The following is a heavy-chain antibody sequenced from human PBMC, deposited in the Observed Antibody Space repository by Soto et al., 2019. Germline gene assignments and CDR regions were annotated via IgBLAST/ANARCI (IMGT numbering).Heavy chain of an antibody. D-gene: IGHD3-22*01. CDR3: ARGYYDSSGYSPLYYYYGMDV. V-gene: IGHV1-69*13. CDR1: GGTFSSYA. CDR2: IIPIFGTA. J-gene: IGHJ6*02. Sequence: ASVKVSCKASGGTFSSYAISWVRQAPGQGLEWMGGIIPIFGTANYAQKFQGRVTITADESTSTAYMELSSLRSEDKAVYYCARGYYDSSGYSPLYYYYGMDVWGQGTTVTVSS.